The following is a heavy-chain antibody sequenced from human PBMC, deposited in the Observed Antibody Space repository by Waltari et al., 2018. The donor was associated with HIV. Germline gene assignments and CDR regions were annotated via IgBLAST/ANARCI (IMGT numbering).Heavy chain of an antibody. V-gene: IGHV1-69*04. J-gene: IGHJ6*02. CDR2: IIPILGIA. CDR1: GGTFSSYA. CDR3: ARDPAPGATYYYYYGMDV. Sequence: QVQLVQSGAEVKKPGSSVKVSCKASGGTFSSYAISWVRPAPGQGLEWMGRIIPILGIANYAQKFQGRVTITADKSTSTAYMELSSLRSEDTAVYYCARDPAPGATYYYYYGMDVWGQGTTVTVSS. D-gene: IGHD1-26*01.